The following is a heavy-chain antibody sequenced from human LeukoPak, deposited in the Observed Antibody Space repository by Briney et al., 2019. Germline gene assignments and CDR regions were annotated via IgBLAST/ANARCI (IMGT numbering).Heavy chain of an antibody. D-gene: IGHD2-15*01. J-gene: IGHJ4*02. CDR1: GLSVSSNY. V-gene: IGHV3-66*01. Sequence: GGSLRLSCVASGLSVSSNYMSWVRQAPGKGLEWVSVIYRDGSSYYAESVKGRFTISRDNSKNTLYIQMNSLRAEDTAVYYCARDGKYCSGGSCYIAYWGQGTLVTVSS. CDR2: IYRDGSS. CDR3: ARDGKYCSGGSCYIAY.